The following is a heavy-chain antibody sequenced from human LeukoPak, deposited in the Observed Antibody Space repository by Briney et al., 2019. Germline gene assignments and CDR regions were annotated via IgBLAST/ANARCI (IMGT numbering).Heavy chain of an antibody. CDR2: IIPILGIA. D-gene: IGHD1-26*01. V-gene: IGHV1-69*04. CDR3: AREGGSYFFDY. Sequence: GASVKVSCKASAGTFSSYTISWVRQAPGQWLEWMGRIIPILGIANYAQKFQGRVTITADKSTSTAYMELSSLRSEDRAVYYCAREGGSYFFDYWGQGTLVTVSS. J-gene: IGHJ4*02. CDR1: AGTFSSYT.